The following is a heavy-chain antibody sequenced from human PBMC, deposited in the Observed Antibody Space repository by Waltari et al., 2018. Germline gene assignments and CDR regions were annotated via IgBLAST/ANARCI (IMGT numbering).Heavy chain of an antibody. Sequence: EVQLLESGGGLVQPGGSLRLSCAASGFTFSSYAMRWVRQAPGKGLEGVEVIYSGGSTYYADSVKGRFTISRDNSKNTLYLQMNSLRAEDTAVYYCAIRGDYYYYMDVWGKGTTVTVSS. CDR3: AIRGDYYYYMDV. CDR1: GFTFSSYA. V-gene: IGHV3-23*03. J-gene: IGHJ6*03. CDR2: IYSGGST. D-gene: IGHD3-10*01.